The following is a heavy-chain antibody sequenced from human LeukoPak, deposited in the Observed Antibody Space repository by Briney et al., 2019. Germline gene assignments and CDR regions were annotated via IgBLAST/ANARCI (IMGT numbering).Heavy chain of an antibody. D-gene: IGHD5-24*01. J-gene: IGHJ5*02. CDR2: ISAYNGNT. V-gene: IGHV1-18*01. Sequence: ASVKVSCKASGYTFTSYGISWVRQAPGQGLEWMGWISAYNGNTNYAQKLQGRVTMTRNTSISTAYMELSSLRSEDTAVYYCAREEMATMNWFDPWGQGTLVTVSS. CDR3: AREEMATMNWFDP. CDR1: GYTFTSYG.